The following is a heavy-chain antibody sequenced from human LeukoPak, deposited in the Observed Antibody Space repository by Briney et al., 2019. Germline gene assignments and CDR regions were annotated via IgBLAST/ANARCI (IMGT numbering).Heavy chain of an antibody. Sequence: GASVKVSYKASGGTFSSYAISWVRQAPGQGLEWMGGIIPIFGTANYAQKFQGRVTITTDESTSTAYIELSSLRSEDTAVYYCASSRYSSSWYANKAHFDYWGQGTLVTVSS. V-gene: IGHV1-69*05. CDR1: GGTFSSYA. J-gene: IGHJ4*02. CDR3: ASSRYSSSWYANKAHFDY. D-gene: IGHD6-13*01. CDR2: IIPIFGTA.